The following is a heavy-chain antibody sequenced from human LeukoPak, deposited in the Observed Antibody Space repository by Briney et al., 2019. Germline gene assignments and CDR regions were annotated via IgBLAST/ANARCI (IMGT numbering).Heavy chain of an antibody. CDR2: IYTSENT. J-gene: IGHJ4*02. CDR3: ARGLSSATFFDC. Sequence: SSETLSLTCTVSGGSISSHYWSWIRQPAGKGLEWIGRIYTSENTNLNPSLRSRVTISLDKSKNQFSLKLRSVTAADTAVYYCARGLSSATFFDCWGKGILVTVSS. V-gene: IGHV4-4*07. D-gene: IGHD2-2*01. CDR1: GGSISSHY.